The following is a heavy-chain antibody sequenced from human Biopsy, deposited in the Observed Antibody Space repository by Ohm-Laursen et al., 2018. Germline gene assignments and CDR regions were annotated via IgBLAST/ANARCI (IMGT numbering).Heavy chain of an antibody. J-gene: IGHJ3*02. CDR1: GGSFSGYY. V-gene: IGHV4-34*01. Sequence: PGTLSLTWPVSGGSFSGYYWSWIRQTPGKGLEWIGEVSHSGSTNYNPSLKSRVTISIDTSKNQFSLNLSSVTAADTAVYYCARLTGDYIWGNWRINHDPFDIWDQGTSVTVSS. CDR3: ARLTGDYIWGNWRINHDPFDI. D-gene: IGHD3-16*01. CDR2: VSHSGST.